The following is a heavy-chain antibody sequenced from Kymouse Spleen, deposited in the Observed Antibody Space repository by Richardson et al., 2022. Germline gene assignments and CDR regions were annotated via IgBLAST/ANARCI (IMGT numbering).Heavy chain of an antibody. CDR1: GYTFTGYY. Sequence: QVQLVQSGAEVKKPGASVKVSCKASGYTFTGYYMHWVRQAPGQGLEWMGWINPNSGGTNYAQKFQGWVTMTRDTSISTAYMELSRLRSDDTAVYYCAREGTMVRPRLYYYGMDVWGQGTTVTVSS. J-gene: IGHJ6*02. CDR2: INPNSGGT. CDR3: AREGTMVRPRLYYYGMDV. D-gene: IGHD3-10*01. V-gene: IGHV1-2*04.